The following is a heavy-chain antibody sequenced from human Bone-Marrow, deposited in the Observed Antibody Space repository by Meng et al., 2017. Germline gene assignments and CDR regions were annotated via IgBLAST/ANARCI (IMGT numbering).Heavy chain of an antibody. V-gene: IGHV3-21*01. D-gene: IGHD6-13*01. J-gene: IGHJ4*02. CDR3: ASIGSSWSVDY. Sequence: GGSLRLSCAASGFTFSSYSMNWVRQAPGKGLEWVSSISSGSSYIYYADSVKGRFTISRDNAKNSLYLQMNSLRAEDTAVYYCASIGSSWSVDYWGQGTLVTVSS. CDR2: ISSGSSYI. CDR1: GFTFSSYS.